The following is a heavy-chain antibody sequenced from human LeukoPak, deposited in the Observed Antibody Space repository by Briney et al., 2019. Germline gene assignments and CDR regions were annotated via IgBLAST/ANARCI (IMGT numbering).Heavy chain of an antibody. Sequence: PGGSLRLSCAASGFTFSSYGMHWVRQAPGKGLEWVAFIRYDGSNKYYADPVKGRFAISRDNSKNTLYLQMNSLRAEDTAVYYCAKDRGSSGWYPLWYFDLWGRGTLVTVSS. CDR3: AKDRGSSGWYPLWYFDL. V-gene: IGHV3-30*02. CDR1: GFTFSSYG. D-gene: IGHD6-19*01. CDR2: IRYDGSNK. J-gene: IGHJ2*01.